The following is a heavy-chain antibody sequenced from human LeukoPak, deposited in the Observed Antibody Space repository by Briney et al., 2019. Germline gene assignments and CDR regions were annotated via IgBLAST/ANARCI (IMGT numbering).Heavy chain of an antibody. CDR2: ISTYNGNT. J-gene: IGHJ6*02. D-gene: IGHD1-14*01. CDR3: ARDPLVPKYHKGMDV. Sequence: ASVKVSCKTSGYTFTTYGISWARQAPGQGLEWVGWISTYNGNTDYAQNLQDRVTLTTDTSTSTAYMELRSLRSDDTAVYYCARDPLVPKYHKGMDVWGQGTTVTVSS. CDR1: GYTFTTYG. V-gene: IGHV1-18*01.